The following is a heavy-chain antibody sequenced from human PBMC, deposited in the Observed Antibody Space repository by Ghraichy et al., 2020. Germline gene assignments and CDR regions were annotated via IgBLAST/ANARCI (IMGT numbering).Heavy chain of an antibody. CDR1: GGSISSGGYY. D-gene: IGHD3-10*01. J-gene: IGHJ6*02. CDR3: ARTVMVRGSYGMDV. V-gene: IGHV4-31*03. Sequence: SQTLSLTCTVSGGSISSGGYYWSWIRQHPGKGLEWIGYIYYSGSTYYNPSLKSRVTISVDTSKNQFSLKLSSVTAADTAVYYCARTVMVRGSYGMDVWGQGTTVTVSS. CDR2: IYYSGST.